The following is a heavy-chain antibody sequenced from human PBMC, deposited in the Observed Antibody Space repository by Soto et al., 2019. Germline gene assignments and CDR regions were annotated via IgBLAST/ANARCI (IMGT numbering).Heavy chain of an antibody. CDR1: GYTFASYG. V-gene: IGHV1-18*01. J-gene: IGHJ4*02. CDR3: ARDFRDSCRGTSCIYFDY. D-gene: IGHD2-2*01. CDR2: ISANSGDT. Sequence: ASVKVSCKAPGYTFASYGFSWVRQAPGQGLEWVAWISANSGDTNSAQKFQDRVTLTTDTSTSTAYMDLRSLRSDDTAVYYCARDFRDSCRGTSCIYFDYWGQGTLVTVSS.